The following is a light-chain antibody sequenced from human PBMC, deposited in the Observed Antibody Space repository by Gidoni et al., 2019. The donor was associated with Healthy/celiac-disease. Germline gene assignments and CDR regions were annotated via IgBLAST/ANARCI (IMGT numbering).Light chain of an antibody. V-gene: IGLV2-14*01. Sequence: QSALTQPAPVSGSPGQTITISCTGTSSDVGGYNYVSWYQQHPGKAPKLMIYVVSNRPSGVSNRFSGSKSGNTASLTISGLQAEDEADYYCSSYTSSSLYVFGTGTKVTVL. CDR2: VVS. CDR1: SSDVGGYNY. CDR3: SSYTSSSLYV. J-gene: IGLJ1*01.